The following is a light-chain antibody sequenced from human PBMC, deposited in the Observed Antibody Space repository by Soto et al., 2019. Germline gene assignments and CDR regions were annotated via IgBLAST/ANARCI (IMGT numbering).Light chain of an antibody. CDR1: QSVSSSY. V-gene: IGKV3D-20*01. CDR2: DAS. CDR3: QQYGSSPGT. Sequence: EIVLTQSPATLSLSPGERATLSCGASQSVSSSYLACYQQPPRPAHSLLIYDASSTATGIPDRFSGSGSATDSTLTIRRLEPEDFAVYYCQQYGSSPGTFGGGTKVDIK. J-gene: IGKJ4*01.